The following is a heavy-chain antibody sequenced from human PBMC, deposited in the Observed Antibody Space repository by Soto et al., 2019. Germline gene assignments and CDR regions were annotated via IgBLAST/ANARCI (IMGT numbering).Heavy chain of an antibody. CDR1: GFTFSSYS. Sequence: EVQLVESGGGLVQPGGSLRLSCAASGFTFSSYSMNWVRQAPGSGPEWVSYISSSSNSIYYADSVKGRFTISRDNAKNSLHLQMNSLRAEDTAVYYSASPVECRTTRCIRWGQGTLVTVSS. J-gene: IGHJ4*02. V-gene: IGHV3-48*01. CDR3: ASPVECRTTRCIR. CDR2: ISSSSNSI. D-gene: IGHD2-2*01.